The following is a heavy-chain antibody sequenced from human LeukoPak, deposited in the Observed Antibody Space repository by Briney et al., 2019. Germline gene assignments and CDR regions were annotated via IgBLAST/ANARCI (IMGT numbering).Heavy chain of an antibody. CDR1: GFTFSNAW. J-gene: IGHJ5*02. Sequence: PGGSLRLSCAASGFTFSNAWMSWVRQPPGKGLEWVGRIKSKTDGGPTDYAAPVKGRFTISRDDSKNTLYMQMNSLKVEDTAVYYCTRRPPLFDLWGQGTLVTAS. CDR2: IKSKTDGGPT. CDR3: TRRPPLFDL. V-gene: IGHV3-15*01.